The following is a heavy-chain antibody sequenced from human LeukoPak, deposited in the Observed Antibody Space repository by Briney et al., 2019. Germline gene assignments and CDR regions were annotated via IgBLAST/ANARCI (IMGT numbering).Heavy chain of an antibody. CDR3: ITSSGAITTLSPSFGH. V-gene: IGHV3-48*01. J-gene: IGHJ4*02. CDR2: ISSSSSTI. CDR1: GFTFSSFS. D-gene: IGHD3-3*01. Sequence: PGGSLRLSCAASGFTFSSFSMNWVRQAPGKGLEWVSYISSSSSTIYYADSVKGRFTISRDNAKNSLYLQMNSLRAEDTAVYYCITSSGAITTLSPSFGHWGQGTLVTVSS.